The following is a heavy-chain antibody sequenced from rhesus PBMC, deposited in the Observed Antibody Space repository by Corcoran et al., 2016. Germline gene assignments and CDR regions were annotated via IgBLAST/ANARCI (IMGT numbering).Heavy chain of an antibody. CDR2: INTDTGNP. D-gene: IGHD1-26*01. CDR3: AKIAGGITYGLDS. CDR1: GYTFTSYG. V-gene: IGHV7-114*01. Sequence: QVELVQSGAEVKQPGASVKVSCKASGYTFTSYGMHWVRQAHGQRLEWMGWINTDTGNPTDAQGFKERFTFSMDTSVTTAYLQISRLKPEDTATYYCAKIAGGITYGLDSWGQGVVVAVFS. J-gene: IGHJ6*01.